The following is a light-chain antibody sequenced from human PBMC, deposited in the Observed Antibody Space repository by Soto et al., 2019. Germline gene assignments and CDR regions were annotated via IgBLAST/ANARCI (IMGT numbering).Light chain of an antibody. J-gene: IGLJ1*01. CDR3: GSFAGSSTFV. CDR1: SSDVGSYHL. Sequence: QPALTQPASVSGSPGQSITISCTGTSSDVGSYHLVSWYQQHPGKAPKVMIYEGNKRPSGVPNRFSGSKSGNTASLTISGIQAEDEAEYYCGSFAGSSTFVFATGTKATVL. CDR2: EGN. V-gene: IGLV2-23*01.